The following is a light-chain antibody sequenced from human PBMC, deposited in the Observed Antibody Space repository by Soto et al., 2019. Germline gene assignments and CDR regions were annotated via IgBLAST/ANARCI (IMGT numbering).Light chain of an antibody. CDR2: DAS. J-gene: IGKJ1*01. CDR1: QSISSW. Sequence: DIQMTQSPSTLSASVGDRVTITCRASQSISSWLAWYQQKPGKAPKLLIYDASSLESGVPSRFSGSGSGTEFTFPISSLQPGAFATYYCQQYNSYSPTWTFGQGTKVEIK. CDR3: QQYNSYSPTWT. V-gene: IGKV1-5*01.